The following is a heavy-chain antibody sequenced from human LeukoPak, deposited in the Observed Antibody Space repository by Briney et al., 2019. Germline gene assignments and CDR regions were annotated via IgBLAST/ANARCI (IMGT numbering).Heavy chain of an antibody. CDR1: GFAFSSYA. V-gene: IGHV3-23*01. Sequence: GGSLRLSCAASGFAFSSYAMSWVRQAPGKGREWVSAISGSGGSTYYADSVKGRFTISRDNSKNTLYLQMNSLRAEDTAVYYCAKAPQGVPDYWGQGTLVTVSS. CDR2: ISGSGGST. D-gene: IGHD3-16*01. CDR3: AKAPQGVPDY. J-gene: IGHJ4*02.